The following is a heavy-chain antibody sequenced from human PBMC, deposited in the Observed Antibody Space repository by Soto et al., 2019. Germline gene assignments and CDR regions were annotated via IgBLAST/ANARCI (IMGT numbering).Heavy chain of an antibody. D-gene: IGHD6-19*01. CDR3: AKPTPPTRGWYYYGMDV. CDR2: ISGSGGST. CDR1: GFTFSSYA. J-gene: IGHJ6*02. V-gene: IGHV3-23*01. Sequence: PGGSLRLSCAASGFTFSSYAMSWVRQAPGKGLEWVSAISGSGGSTYYADSVKGRFTISRDNSKITLYLQMNSLRAEDTAVYYCAKPTPPTRGWYYYGMDVWGQGTTVTSP.